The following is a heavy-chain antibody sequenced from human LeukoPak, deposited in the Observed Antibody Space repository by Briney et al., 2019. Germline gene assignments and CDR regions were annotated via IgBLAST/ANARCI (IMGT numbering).Heavy chain of an antibody. J-gene: IGHJ3*02. D-gene: IGHD1-14*01. CDR3: ARDLLSDHGAFDI. CDR2: IGSSSSYI. CDR1: GFTFSSYS. V-gene: IGHV3-21*01. Sequence: GGSLRLSCAASGFTFSSYSMNWVRQAPGKGLEWVSSIGSSSSYIYYADSVKGRFTISRDNAKNSLYLQMNSLRAEDTAVYYCARDLLSDHGAFDIWGQGTMVTVSS.